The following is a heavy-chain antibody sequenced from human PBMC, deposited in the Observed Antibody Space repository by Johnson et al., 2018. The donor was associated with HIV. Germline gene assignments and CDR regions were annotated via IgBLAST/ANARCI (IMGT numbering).Heavy chain of an antibody. Sequence: MLLVESGGGLVQPGGSLRLSCAVSGFTVNGNYMSWVRQAPGKGLEWVSVIYSGDTTYYADPVKGRFTISRDNARHSLYLQLNSLRAADTALYYCARGKGAAAGLDAFDIWGQGTMVIVSS. J-gene: IGHJ3*02. CDR1: GFTVNGNY. V-gene: IGHV3-66*01. CDR2: IYSGDTT. D-gene: IGHD6-13*01. CDR3: ARGKGAAAGLDAFDI.